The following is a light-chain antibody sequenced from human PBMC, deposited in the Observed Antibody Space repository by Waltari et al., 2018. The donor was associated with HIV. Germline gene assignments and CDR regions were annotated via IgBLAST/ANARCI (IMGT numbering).Light chain of an antibody. CDR2: KDT. CDR1: KLGNEY. V-gene: IGLV3-1*01. Sequence: SYELTQPHSMSVSPGQTANITCSGDKLGNEYACWYQQKAGQSPVLVIFKDTRRPSGIPERFSGSTSGNTATLTISGALPADEGDYYCQAWDNSVVVFGGGTRLTVL. J-gene: IGLJ2*01. CDR3: QAWDNSVVV.